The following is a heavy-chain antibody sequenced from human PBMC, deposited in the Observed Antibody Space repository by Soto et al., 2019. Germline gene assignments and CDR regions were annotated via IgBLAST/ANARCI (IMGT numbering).Heavy chain of an antibody. J-gene: IGHJ6*02. CDR1: GFTFSNAW. CDR3: ADLLVPAANGYYYGMDV. V-gene: IGHV3-15*07. CDR2: IKSKSEGVTT. Sequence: PGRSLRLPCAASGFTFSNAWINWVPQAPRKGLEWVCRIKSKSEGVTTDYATPLKGRFIITRDDTKNTLYLQMNSLKTEDTAVYYCADLLVPAANGYYYGMDVWGQGTTVTVSS. D-gene: IGHD2-2*01.